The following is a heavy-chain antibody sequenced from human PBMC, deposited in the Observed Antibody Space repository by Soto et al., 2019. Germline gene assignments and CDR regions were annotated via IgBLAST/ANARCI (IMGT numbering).Heavy chain of an antibody. D-gene: IGHD6-13*01. V-gene: IGHV3-48*03. Sequence: GGSLILSCSSSGFTFSSYEMNWVRQAPGKGLEWVSYISSSGSTIYYADSVKGRFTISRDNAKNSLYLQMNSLRAEDTAVYYCARDNFLESSWYDYFDYWGQGTLVTVSS. CDR1: GFTFSSYE. CDR2: ISSSGSTI. J-gene: IGHJ4*02. CDR3: ARDNFLESSWYDYFDY.